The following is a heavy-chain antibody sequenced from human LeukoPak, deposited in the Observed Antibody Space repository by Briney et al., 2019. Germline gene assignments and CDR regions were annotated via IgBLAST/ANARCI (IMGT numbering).Heavy chain of an antibody. J-gene: IGHJ4*02. Sequence: ASVKVSCKASGYTFTSYDINWVRQATGQGLEWMGWMNPNSGNTGYAQKFQGRVTMTRNTSISTAYMELSSLRSEDTAVYYCARGLPDHSFHVWGSYRPVIYDYWGQGTLVTVSS. CDR1: GYTFTSYD. CDR2: MNPNSGNT. D-gene: IGHD3-16*02. V-gene: IGHV1-8*01. CDR3: ARGLPDHSFHVWGSYRPVIYDY.